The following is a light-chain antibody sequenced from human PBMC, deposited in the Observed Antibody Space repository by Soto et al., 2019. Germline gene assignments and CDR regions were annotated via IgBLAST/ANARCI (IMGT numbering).Light chain of an antibody. Sequence: QLVLTQPPSVSGAPGQRVTISCTGSSSNIGAGYDVHWYQQLPGTAPKLLIYGNSNRPSGVPDRFSGSKSGTSASLAITGLQAEDEADYYCQSYDSSLSVWVFGGGTKVTV. CDR1: SSNIGAGYD. V-gene: IGLV1-40*01. CDR3: QSYDSSLSVWV. J-gene: IGLJ3*02. CDR2: GNS.